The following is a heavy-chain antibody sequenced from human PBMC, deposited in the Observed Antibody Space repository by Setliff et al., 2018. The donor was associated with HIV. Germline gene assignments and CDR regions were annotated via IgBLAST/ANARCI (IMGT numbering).Heavy chain of an antibody. Sequence: GGSLRLSCAASGFTFSSYSMNWVRQAPGKGLEWVSFISGNSGAVTYADSVKGRFTISRDNAKNSLSLQMNSLRADDTAVYYCARDYYGGFGDYDFGDYFDYWGQGALVTVSS. V-gene: IGHV3-48*04. D-gene: IGHD4-17*01. J-gene: IGHJ4*02. CDR2: ISGNSGAV. CDR1: GFTFSSYS. CDR3: ARDYYGGFGDYDFGDYFDY.